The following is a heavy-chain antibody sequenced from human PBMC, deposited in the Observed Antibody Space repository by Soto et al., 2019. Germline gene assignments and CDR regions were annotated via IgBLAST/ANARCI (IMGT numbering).Heavy chain of an antibody. J-gene: IGHJ4*02. Sequence: QVQLQESGPGLVKPSETLSLTCTVSGGSISSYYWSWIRQPPGKVLEWIGYIYYSGSTNYNPSLKSRVTISVDTSKNQFSLKLSSVTAADTAVYYCARAWGRVFDYWGQGTLVTVSS. CDR1: GGSISSYY. D-gene: IGHD3-16*01. CDR3: ARAWGRVFDY. V-gene: IGHV4-59*01. CDR2: IYYSGST.